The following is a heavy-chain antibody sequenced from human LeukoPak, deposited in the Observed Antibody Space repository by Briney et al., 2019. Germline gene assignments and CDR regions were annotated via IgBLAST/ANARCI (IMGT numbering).Heavy chain of an antibody. CDR3: ARGYTGYGMDV. CDR1: GFTFSSYT. CDR2: ITTSDGNT. D-gene: IGHD3-16*02. V-gene: IGHV3-23*01. J-gene: IGHJ6*02. Sequence: GGSLRLSCAASGFTFSSYTMSWVRQAPGKGLEWVSTITTSDGNTYYADSVKGRFTVSRDNSKNTLYLQMNSLRAEDTAVYYCARGYTGYGMDVWGQGTTVTVSS.